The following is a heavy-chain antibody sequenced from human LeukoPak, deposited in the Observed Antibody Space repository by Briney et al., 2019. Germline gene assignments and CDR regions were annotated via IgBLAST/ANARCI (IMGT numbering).Heavy chain of an antibody. V-gene: IGHV3-74*01. CDR1: GSYW. CDR2: INSDGSWT. J-gene: IGHJ4*02. CDR3: VSFYETY. Sequence: GGSLRLSCAASGSYWMHWVRQAPGKGLVWVSHINSDGSWTSYADSVKGRFTISKGNAKNTVYLQMNNLRAEDTAVYYCVSFYETYWGRGTLVTVSS. D-gene: IGHD2/OR15-2a*01.